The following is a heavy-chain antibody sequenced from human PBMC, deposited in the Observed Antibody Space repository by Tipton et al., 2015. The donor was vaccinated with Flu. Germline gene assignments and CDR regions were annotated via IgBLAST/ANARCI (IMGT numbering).Heavy chain of an antibody. V-gene: IGHV4-31*03. D-gene: IGHD2-2*01. CDR2: IHYSGSS. J-gene: IGHJ6*02. CDR1: GGSISSGGYY. Sequence: TLSLTCTVSGGSISSGGYYWSWIRQHPGKGLEWIGYIHYSGSSNYNPSLKSRVTISMDTSKNQFSLKLSSVTAADTAVYYRARDSPASIYYSDMGVWGQGTTVTVSS. CDR3: ARDSPASIYYSDMGV.